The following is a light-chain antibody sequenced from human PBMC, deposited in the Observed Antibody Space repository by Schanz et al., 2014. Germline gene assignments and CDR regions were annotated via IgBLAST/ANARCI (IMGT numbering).Light chain of an antibody. CDR3: QQYDNWWT. V-gene: IGKV3-15*01. J-gene: IGKJ1*01. Sequence: EIVLTQSPATLSLSPGERATLSCRASQSVSSNLAWFQQKPGQAPRLLIYGASTRATGLPARFSGSGSGTEFTLTISSLQSEDFAVYYCQQYDNWWTFGQGTKVEIK. CDR1: QSVSSN. CDR2: GAS.